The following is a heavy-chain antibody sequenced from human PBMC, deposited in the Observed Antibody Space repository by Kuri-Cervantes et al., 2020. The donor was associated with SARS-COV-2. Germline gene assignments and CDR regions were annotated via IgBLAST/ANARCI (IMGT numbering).Heavy chain of an antibody. V-gene: IGHV4-34*01. Sequence: SETLSLTCAVYGGSFSGYYWSWIRQPPGKGLEWIGEINHSVSTNYNPSLKSRVTISVDTSKNQFSLKLSSVTAADTAVYYCARGLHIVVGDYYYGMDVWGQGTTVTVSS. CDR2: INHSVST. J-gene: IGHJ6*02. CDR3: ARGLHIVVGDYYYGMDV. D-gene: IGHD2-21*01. CDR1: GGSFSGYY.